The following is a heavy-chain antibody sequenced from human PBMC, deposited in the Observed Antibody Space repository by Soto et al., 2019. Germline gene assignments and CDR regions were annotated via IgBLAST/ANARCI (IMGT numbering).Heavy chain of an antibody. J-gene: IGHJ6*02. D-gene: IGHD3-22*01. V-gene: IGHV1-69*06. CDR3: AREYDSSGYERKPYYYYYGMDV. CDR1: GGTFSSYA. CDR2: IIPIFGTA. Sequence: QVQLVQSGAEVKKPGSSVKVSCKASGGTFSSYAISWVRQAPGQGLEWMGGIIPIFGTANYAQKFQGRVTITADKSTSTAYMELSSLRSEDTAVYYCAREYDSSGYERKPYYYYYGMDVWGQGTTVTVSS.